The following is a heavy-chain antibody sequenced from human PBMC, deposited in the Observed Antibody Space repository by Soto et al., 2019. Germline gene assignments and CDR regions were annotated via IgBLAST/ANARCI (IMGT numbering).Heavy chain of an antibody. V-gene: IGHV4-59*01. D-gene: IGHD1-26*01. CDR1: GGSISSYY. Sequence: QVQLQESGPGLVKPSETLSLTCTVSGGSISSYYWSWIRQPPGKGLEWIGYIFYSGGTNYNPSLKXRVTIPGDTSHTQFSLKLRSVAAADTAVYFCARRWGPTFDFWGQGTLVTVSS. CDR2: IFYSGGT. J-gene: IGHJ4*02. CDR3: ARRWGPTFDF.